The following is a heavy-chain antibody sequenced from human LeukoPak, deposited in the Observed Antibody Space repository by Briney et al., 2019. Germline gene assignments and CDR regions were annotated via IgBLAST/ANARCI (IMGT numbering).Heavy chain of an antibody. J-gene: IGHJ4*02. V-gene: IGHV1-2*02. CDR1: GYTFNSYG. D-gene: IGHD5-24*01. CDR3: ARDDGFNSHTPDY. Sequence: ASVKVSCKSSGYTFNSYGITWVRQAPGQGLEWMGWINPNSGGTNYAQKFQGRVTMTRDTSISTAYMELSRLRSDDTAVYYCARDDGFNSHTPDYWGQGTLVTVSS. CDR2: INPNSGGT.